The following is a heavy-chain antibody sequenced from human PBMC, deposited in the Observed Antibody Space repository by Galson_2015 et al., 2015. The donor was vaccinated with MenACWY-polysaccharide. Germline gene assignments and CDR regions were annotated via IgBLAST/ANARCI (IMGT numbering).Heavy chain of an antibody. CDR3: AREGSRIVFHAFDI. D-gene: IGHD2-2*01. Sequence: SLRLSCAASGSRFRNSGMHWVRQAPGKGLEWVAVIQYDGGNKVYADSVKGRFTISRDNSKNTVFLEMNTLGVEDTAVYYCAREGSRIVFHAFDIWGQGTMVTVSS. CDR1: GSRFRNSG. V-gene: IGHV3-33*01. J-gene: IGHJ3*02. CDR2: IQYDGGNK.